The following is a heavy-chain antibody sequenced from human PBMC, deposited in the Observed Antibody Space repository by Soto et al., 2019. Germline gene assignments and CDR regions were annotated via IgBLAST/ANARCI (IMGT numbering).Heavy chain of an antibody. V-gene: IGHV4-59*08. Sequence: SETLSLTCTVSGGSISSYYWSWIRQPPGKGLEWIGYIYYSGSTNYSPSLKSRVTISVDTSKNQFSLKLSSVTAADTAVYYCARQIATGYSSGWYYFAYWGQGTLVTVSS. CDR3: ARQIATGYSSGWYYFAY. D-gene: IGHD6-19*01. J-gene: IGHJ4*02. CDR1: GGSISSYY. CDR2: IYYSGST.